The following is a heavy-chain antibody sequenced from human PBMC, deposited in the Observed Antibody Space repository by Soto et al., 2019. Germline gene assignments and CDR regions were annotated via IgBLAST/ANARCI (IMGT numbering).Heavy chain of an antibody. CDR2: ISYAGRNK. D-gene: IGHD3-22*01. CDR1: GFTFSSYG. V-gene: IGHV3-30*18. Sequence: QVPLVESGGGVVQPGRSLRLSCAASGFTFSSYGMHWVRQAPGKGLEWVEVISYAGRNKYYADSVKGRFTISRDNSKNTLDLHMNSLRAEDTAVYYCAKDLGSRSGYYGWGFDYWGQGTLVTVSS. J-gene: IGHJ4*02. CDR3: AKDLGSRSGYYGWGFDY.